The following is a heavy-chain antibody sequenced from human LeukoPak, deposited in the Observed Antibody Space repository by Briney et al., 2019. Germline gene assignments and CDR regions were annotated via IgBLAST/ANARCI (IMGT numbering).Heavy chain of an antibody. CDR2: INSDGSST. J-gene: IGHJ5*02. V-gene: IGHV3-74*01. D-gene: IGHD2-15*01. CDR1: GFTFSSYW. Sequence: GGSLRLSCAASGFTFSSYWMHWVRQAPGKGLVCVSRINSDGSSTSYADSVKGRFTISRDNAKNTLYLQMNSLRAEDTAVYYCARDRPYCSGGSCYSRGWFDPWGQGTLVTVSS. CDR3: ARDRPYCSGGSCYSRGWFDP.